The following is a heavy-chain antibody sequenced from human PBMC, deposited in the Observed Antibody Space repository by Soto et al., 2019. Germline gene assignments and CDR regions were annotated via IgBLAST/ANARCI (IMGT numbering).Heavy chain of an antibody. CDR2: ISGSGSST. Sequence: EVQLLESGGGLVQPGGSLRLSCAASGFTFSSYAMSWVRQAPGKGLEWVSAISGSGSSTYYADSVKGRFTISRDNSKNTLYLQMNSLRADDTAVYYCATRRATEVPATDYYYYYGMDVWGQGTTVTVSS. J-gene: IGHJ6*02. CDR1: GFTFSSYA. V-gene: IGHV3-23*01. D-gene: IGHD2-2*01. CDR3: ATRRATEVPATDYYYYYGMDV.